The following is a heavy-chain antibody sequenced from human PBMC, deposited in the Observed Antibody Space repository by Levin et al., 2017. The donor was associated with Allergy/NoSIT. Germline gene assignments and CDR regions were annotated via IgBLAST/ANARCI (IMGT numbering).Heavy chain of an antibody. J-gene: IGHJ4*02. Sequence: ASVKVSCAASGFTFSSYSMNWVRQAPGKGLEWVSSISSSSSYIYYADSVKGRFTISRDNAKNSLYLQMNSLRAEDTAVYYCAPYCSGGSCYSGGHWGQGTLVTVSS. V-gene: IGHV3-21*01. CDR1: GFTFSSYS. CDR2: ISSSSSYI. D-gene: IGHD2-15*01. CDR3: APYCSGGSCYSGGH.